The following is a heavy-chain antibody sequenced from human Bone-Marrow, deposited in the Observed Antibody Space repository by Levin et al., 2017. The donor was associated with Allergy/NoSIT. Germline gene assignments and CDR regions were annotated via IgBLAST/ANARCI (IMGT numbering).Heavy chain of an antibody. CDR2: IYYSGTT. CDR1: GDSITSGNYY. J-gene: IGHJ4*02. D-gene: IGHD5-24*01. CDR3: ARERDGFFDY. Sequence: PSETLSLTFAVSGDSITSGNYYWTWIRQPPGKGLEWIGYIYYSGTTYYTPSLKSRVAMSVDTSKNQFSLNLTSVTAADTAVYYCARERDGFFDYWGQGSLVTVSS. V-gene: IGHV4-30-4*01.